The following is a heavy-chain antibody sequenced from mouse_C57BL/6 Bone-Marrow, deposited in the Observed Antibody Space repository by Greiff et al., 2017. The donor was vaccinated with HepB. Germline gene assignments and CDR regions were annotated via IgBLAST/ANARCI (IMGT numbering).Heavy chain of an antibody. J-gene: IGHJ2*01. CDR1: GYTFTSYW. D-gene: IGHD1-1*01. V-gene: IGHV1-69*01. CDR3: ASWGYYWSNY. CDR2: IYPSDSYT. Sequence: QVQLQQPGAELVMPGASVKLSCKASGYTFTSYWMHWVKQRPGQGLEWIGEIYPSDSYTNYNQKFKGKSTLTVDKSSSTAYMQLSSLTSEDSAVYSWASWGYYWSNYWGQGTTITVSA.